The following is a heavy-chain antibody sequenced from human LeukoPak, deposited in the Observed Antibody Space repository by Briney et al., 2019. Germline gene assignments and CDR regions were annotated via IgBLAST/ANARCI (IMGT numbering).Heavy chain of an antibody. CDR3: AKESGKFDY. CDR2: ISGDGVST. J-gene: IGHJ4*02. V-gene: IGHV3-43*02. CDR1: GLPIADFA. Sequence: GGSLRLSCVASGLPIADFAMHWVRQAPGKGLEWVSLISGDGVSTFYADSVKGRFSISKDNCKISLYLEMNSLRTEDAAMYYCAKESGKFDYWGQGTLVAVSS.